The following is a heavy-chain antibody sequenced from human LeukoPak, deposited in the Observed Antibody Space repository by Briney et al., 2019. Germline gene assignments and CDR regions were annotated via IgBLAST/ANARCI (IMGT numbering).Heavy chain of an antibody. CDR1: GFTFSSYA. D-gene: IGHD3-9*01. CDR3: AKAPGRYFDMDYFDY. Sequence: GGSLRLSCAASGFTFSSYAMSWVRQAPGKGLEWVSAISGSGGSIYYADSVKGRFTISRDNSKNTLYLQMNSLRAEDTAVYYCAKAPGRYFDMDYFDYWGQGTLVTVSS. V-gene: IGHV3-23*01. CDR2: ISGSGGSI. J-gene: IGHJ4*02.